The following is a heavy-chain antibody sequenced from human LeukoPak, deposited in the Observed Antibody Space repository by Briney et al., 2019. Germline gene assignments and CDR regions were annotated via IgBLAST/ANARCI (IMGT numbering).Heavy chain of an antibody. J-gene: IGHJ4*02. Sequence: AGGSLRLSCAASGFTFGSYAMSWVRQAPGKGLEWVSALSGSGGSTYYADSVKGRFTISRDNSKNTLYLQMNSLRAEDTAVYYCAKDLRNLWFGGRQNDYWGQGTLVTVSS. CDR3: AKDLRNLWFGGRQNDY. D-gene: IGHD3-10*01. V-gene: IGHV3-23*01. CDR2: LSGSGGST. CDR1: GFTFGSYA.